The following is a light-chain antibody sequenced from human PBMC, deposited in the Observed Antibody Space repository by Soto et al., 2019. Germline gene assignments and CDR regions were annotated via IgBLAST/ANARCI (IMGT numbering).Light chain of an antibody. CDR1: SSDICTYKY. CDR2: EVC. V-gene: IGLV2-14*01. Sequence: QSALTQPASVSGSPGQSITISCTGTSSDICTYKYVSWFQHHPGKAPKLIIFEVCNRPSGISDRFSGFKSANTAYLTISGVQPEDEADYHCSSYTTIKTVVFGGGTKLTVL. CDR3: SSYTTIKTVV. J-gene: IGLJ2*01.